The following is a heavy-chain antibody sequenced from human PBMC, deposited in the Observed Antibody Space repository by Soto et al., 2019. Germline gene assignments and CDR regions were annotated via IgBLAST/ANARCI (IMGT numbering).Heavy chain of an antibody. CDR2: IIAIFGTA. CDR3: ASPHSSSSDYYYYGMDV. CDR1: GGTFSSYA. D-gene: IGHD6-6*01. J-gene: IGHJ6*02. Sequence: QVQLVQSGAEVKKPGSSVKVSCKASGGTFSSYAISWVRQAPGQGLEWMGGIIAIFGTANYAQKFQGRVTITADESTSTAYMELSSLRSEDTDVYYCASPHSSSSDYYYYGMDVWGQGTTVTVSS. V-gene: IGHV1-69*01.